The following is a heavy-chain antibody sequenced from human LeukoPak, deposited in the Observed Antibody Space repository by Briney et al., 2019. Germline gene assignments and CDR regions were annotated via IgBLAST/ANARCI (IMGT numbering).Heavy chain of an antibody. D-gene: IGHD5-12*01. CDR1: GGSISGSTYY. CDR3: ARQAISGYDPPPFDS. Sequence: PSETLSLTCTVSGGSISGSTYYWGWIRQPPGKGLEWIGNLYYSGSTYYNPSLKSRVTISVDTSKNQFSLKLSSVTAADTAVYYCARQAISGYDPPPFDSWGQGTLVTVSS. J-gene: IGHJ4*02. CDR2: LYYSGST. V-gene: IGHV4-39*01.